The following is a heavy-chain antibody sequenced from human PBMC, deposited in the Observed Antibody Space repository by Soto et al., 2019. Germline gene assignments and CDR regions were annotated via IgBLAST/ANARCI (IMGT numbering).Heavy chain of an antibody. D-gene: IGHD3-10*01. V-gene: IGHV3-23*01. CDR1: GFTFSSYA. Sequence: LRLSCAASGFTFSSYAMSWVRQAPGKGLEWVSAISGSGGSTYYADSVKGRFTISRDNSKNTLYLQMNSLRAEDTAVYYCAKGRITMVRGVIKGPFDYWGQGTLVTVSS. CDR3: AKGRITMVRGVIKGPFDY. CDR2: ISGSGGST. J-gene: IGHJ4*02.